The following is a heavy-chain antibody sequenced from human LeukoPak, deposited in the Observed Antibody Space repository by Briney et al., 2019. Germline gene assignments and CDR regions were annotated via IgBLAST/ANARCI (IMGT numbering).Heavy chain of an antibody. CDR3: ARDYGRSRDYGMDV. D-gene: IGHD3-10*01. Sequence: GGSLRLSCAASGFTFTNYWMHWVRQAPGKGLVWVSRINADGSSASYADSVKGRFTISRDNAKNTLYLQMNSLRAEDTAMYYCARDYGRSRDYGMDVWGQGTTVTVSS. J-gene: IGHJ6*02. V-gene: IGHV3-74*01. CDR2: INADGSSA. CDR1: GFTFTNYW.